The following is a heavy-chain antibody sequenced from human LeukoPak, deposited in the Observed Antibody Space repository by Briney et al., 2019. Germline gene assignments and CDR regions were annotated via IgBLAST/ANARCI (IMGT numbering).Heavy chain of an antibody. CDR3: TRRRGTDYFDY. D-gene: IGHD1-1*01. CDR2: IRSKANSYAT. Sequence: PGGSMRLSCAASGFTFSGSAMHWVRQASGKGLEWVGRIRSKANSYATAYTASVKGRFTISRDDSKNTAYLQMTSLKTEDTAVYYCTRRRGTDYFDYWGQGTLVTVSS. J-gene: IGHJ4*02. CDR1: GFTFSGSA. V-gene: IGHV3-73*01.